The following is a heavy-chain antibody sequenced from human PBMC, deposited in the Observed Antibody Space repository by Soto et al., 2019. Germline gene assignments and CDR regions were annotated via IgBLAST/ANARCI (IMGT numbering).Heavy chain of an antibody. CDR3: AREMSYYYDSSGLDAFDI. Sequence: ASLKVSCKASGYTFTTYGISWVRQAPGQGLEWMGWLNTYNGNTNYPQKLQGRLTMTTDTSTSTAYMQLRSLRSDDTAVYYCAREMSYYYDSSGLDAFDIWGQGTMVTVSS. V-gene: IGHV1-18*01. D-gene: IGHD3-22*01. CDR2: LNTYNGNT. CDR1: GYTFTTYG. J-gene: IGHJ3*02.